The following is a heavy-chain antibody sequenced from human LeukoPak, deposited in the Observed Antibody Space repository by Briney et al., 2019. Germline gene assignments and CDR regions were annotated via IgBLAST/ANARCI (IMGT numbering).Heavy chain of an antibody. CDR1: GDSISGYY. CDR2: IYYSGNT. V-gene: IGHV4-59*08. J-gene: IGHJ4*02. Sequence: PSETLSLTCTVSGDSISGYYWNWVRQPPGKGLEWIGYIYYSGNTHYNPSLKSRVTISVDTSKNQFSLKLNSVAAADTAVYYCSRCTSTSCYNFDYWGQGSLVTVSS. D-gene: IGHD2-2*02. CDR3: SRCTSTSCYNFDY.